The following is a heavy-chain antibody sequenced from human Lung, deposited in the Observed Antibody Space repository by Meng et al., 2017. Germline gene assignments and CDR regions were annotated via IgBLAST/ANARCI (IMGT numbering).Heavy chain of an antibody. CDR3: ARGRGPHIVGH. V-gene: IGHV4-4*07. CDR1: DDSISDYY. J-gene: IGHJ1*01. CDR2: ISGSGST. D-gene: IGHD3-16*02. Sequence: QLQLQASGPGLVKPSETLSLTCSVSDDSISDYYWTWVRQSAGKGLEWIGRISGSGSTNYSPSLNSRIAMSVDTSKKQISLTLTSVTASDTAVYYCARGRGPHIVGHWGQGTLVTVSS.